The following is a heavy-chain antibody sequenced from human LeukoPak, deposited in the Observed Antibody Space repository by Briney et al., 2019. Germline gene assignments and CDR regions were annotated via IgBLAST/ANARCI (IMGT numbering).Heavy chain of an antibody. CDR2: INHSGST. Sequence: SETLSLNCAVYGGSFSGYYWSWIRQPPGKGLEWIGEINHSGSTNYNPSLKSRVTISVDTSKNQFSLKLSSVTDADTAVYYCARVPYYDSSGYYYYDRAFDIWGQGTMVTVSS. CDR1: GGSFSGYY. J-gene: IGHJ3*02. D-gene: IGHD3-22*01. V-gene: IGHV4-34*01. CDR3: ARVPYYDSSGYYYYDRAFDI.